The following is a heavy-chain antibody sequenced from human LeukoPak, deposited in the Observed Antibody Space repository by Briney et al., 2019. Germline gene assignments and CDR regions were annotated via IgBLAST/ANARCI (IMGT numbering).Heavy chain of an antibody. CDR3: ARHDAGIAARPFDN. J-gene: IGHJ4*02. D-gene: IGHD6-6*01. V-gene: IGHV4-4*09. CDR2: IHASGPI. CDR1: GGSISTYY. Sequence: PSETLSLTCTVSGGSISTYYWSWIRRPPGKGLEWIAYIHASGPINYNPSPKSRITISVDTSKNQFSLKLSSVTAADTAVYYCARHDAGIAARPFDNWGQGTLVTVSS.